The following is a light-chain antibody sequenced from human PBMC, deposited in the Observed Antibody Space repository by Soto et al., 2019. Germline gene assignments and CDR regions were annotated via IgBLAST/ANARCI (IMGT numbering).Light chain of an antibody. CDR3: QQLNSYPRT. CDR2: DAS. CDR1: QGISSY. J-gene: IGKJ1*01. Sequence: DLQLTQSPSFLSASVGDRVTITCRASQGISSYLAWYQQKPGKAPNLLIFDASTLQSGVPPRFSGSGSGTEFTLTISSLQPEDFASYYCQQLNSYPRTFGPGTKVEIK. V-gene: IGKV1-9*01.